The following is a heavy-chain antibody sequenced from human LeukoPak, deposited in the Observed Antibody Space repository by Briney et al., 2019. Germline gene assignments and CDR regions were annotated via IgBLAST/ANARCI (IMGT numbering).Heavy chain of an antibody. D-gene: IGHD4-17*01. CDR1: GFTFDDYA. CDR2: ISWNSGSI. CDR3: AKGAQPSVTTNWFDP. J-gene: IGHJ5*02. V-gene: IGHV3-9*01. Sequence: TGGSLRLSCAASGFTFDDYAMHWVRQAPGKGLEWVSGISWNSGSIGYADSVKGRFTISRDNAKNSLYLQMNSLRAEGTALYYCAKGAQPSVTTNWFDPWGQGTLVTVSS.